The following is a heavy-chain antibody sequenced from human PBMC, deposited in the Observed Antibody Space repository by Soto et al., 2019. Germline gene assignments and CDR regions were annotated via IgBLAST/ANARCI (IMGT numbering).Heavy chain of an antibody. D-gene: IGHD3-22*01. Sequence: PGESLKISCKGSGHSFTSYWIGWVRQMPGKGLEWMGIIYPGDSDTRYSPSFQGQVTISADKSISTAYLQWSSLKASDTAMYYCARSDWTGYDSSGYMGYWGQGTLVTVSS. V-gene: IGHV5-51*01. J-gene: IGHJ4*02. CDR2: IYPGDSDT. CDR3: ARSDWTGYDSSGYMGY. CDR1: GHSFTSYW.